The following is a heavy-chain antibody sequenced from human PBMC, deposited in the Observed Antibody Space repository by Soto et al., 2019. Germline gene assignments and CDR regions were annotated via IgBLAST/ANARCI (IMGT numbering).Heavy chain of an antibody. CDR2: MNSNSGNT. Sequence: ASVKVSCKASGYTFTSYDINWVRQATGQGLEWMGWMNSNSGNTGYAQKFQGRVTMTRNTSISTAYMELSSLRSEDTAVYYCASPIAAPDAFDIWGQGTMVTVSS. D-gene: IGHD6-6*01. J-gene: IGHJ3*02. CDR3: ASPIAAPDAFDI. CDR1: GYTFTSYD. V-gene: IGHV1-8*01.